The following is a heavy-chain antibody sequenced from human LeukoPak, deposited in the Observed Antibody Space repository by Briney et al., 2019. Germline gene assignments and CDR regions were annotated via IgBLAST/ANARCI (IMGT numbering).Heavy chain of an antibody. CDR3: AKNLKPDY. J-gene: IGHJ4*02. V-gene: IGHV3-23*01. CDR1: GFTFSSYA. CDR2: ITGSGGST. Sequence: GGSLRLSCATSGFTFSSYAMSWVRQAPGKGLEWVSGITGSGGSTYYADSVKGRFTISRDNSKNTLYLQMSSLRAEDTAVYYCAKNLKPDYWGQGTLVTVSS.